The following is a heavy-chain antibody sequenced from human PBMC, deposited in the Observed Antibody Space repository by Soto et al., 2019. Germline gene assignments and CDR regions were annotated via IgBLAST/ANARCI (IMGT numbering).Heavy chain of an antibody. CDR2: INPDSGGT. CDR1: GYTFTGYY. J-gene: IGHJ5*02. CDR3: ARQKGPRRDSSSSNWFDP. D-gene: IGHD6-6*01. V-gene: IGHV1-2*02. Sequence: WASVKVSCKASGYTFTGYYMHWVRQAPGQGLEWMGWINPDSGGTNYAQKFQGRVTMTRDTSISTAYMELSRLRSDDTAVYYCARQKGPRRDSSSSNWFDPWGQGTLVTV.